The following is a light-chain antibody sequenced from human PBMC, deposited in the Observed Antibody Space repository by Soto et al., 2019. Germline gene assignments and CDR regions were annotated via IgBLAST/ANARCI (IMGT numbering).Light chain of an antibody. CDR2: GAS. CDR1: QSVSSNY. Sequence: ENVLTQSPGTLSLSPGERATLSCRASQSVSSNYLAWYQQKPGQPPRLLIYGASSRATGIPDRFSGSGSGTEFTLTISSLQSEDSAVYYCQQYNNWPSWTFGQGTKVEIK. V-gene: IGKV3-20*01. J-gene: IGKJ1*01. CDR3: QQYNNWPSWT.